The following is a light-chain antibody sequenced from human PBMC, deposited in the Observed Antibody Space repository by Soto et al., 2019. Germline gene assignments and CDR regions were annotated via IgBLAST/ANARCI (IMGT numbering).Light chain of an antibody. CDR1: SSDVGGYNY. CDR2: EVS. V-gene: IGLV2-14*01. J-gene: IGLJ1*01. Sequence: QSALTQPASVSGSPGQSITISCTGTSSDVGGYNYVSWYQQHPGKAPKLMIYEVSNRPSGVSNRFSGSKSGNTASLTISGLQAEDEADYFCSSYTSSSIDYVFGPGTK. CDR3: SSYTSSSIDYV.